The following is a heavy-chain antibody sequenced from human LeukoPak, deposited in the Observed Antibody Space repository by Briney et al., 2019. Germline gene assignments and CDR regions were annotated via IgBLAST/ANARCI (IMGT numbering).Heavy chain of an antibody. D-gene: IGHD5-18*01. J-gene: IGHJ2*01. CDR1: GFTFSSYA. CDR2: ISDDGRNK. V-gene: IGHV3-30*04. CDR3: AKDADTATIIYWYFDL. Sequence: GGSIRLSCVASGFTFSSYAMHWVRQAPGKGLEWVAVISDDGRNKYYADSVRGRFTISRDNSKNMLYLQMNNLRPEDTAVYHCAKDADTATIIYWYFDLWGRGTLVTVSS.